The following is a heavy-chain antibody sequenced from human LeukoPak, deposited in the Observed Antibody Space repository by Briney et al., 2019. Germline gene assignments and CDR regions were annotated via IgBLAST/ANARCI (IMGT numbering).Heavy chain of an antibody. J-gene: IGHJ4*02. V-gene: IGHV3-9*03. D-gene: IGHD4-17*01. CDR2: ISWNSGKI. Sequence: GGXXRLSCAASGFTFDDCAMHWVRQVPGKGLEGVSGISWNSGKIVYADSVKGRFTISRDNAKNSLYLQMNSLRTEDMALYYCVRDISATVTSEFSYWGQGTLVTVSS. CDR3: VRDISATVTSEFSY. CDR1: GFTFDDCA.